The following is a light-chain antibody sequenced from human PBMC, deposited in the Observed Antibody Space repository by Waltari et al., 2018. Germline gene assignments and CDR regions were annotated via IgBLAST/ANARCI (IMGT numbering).Light chain of an antibody. CDR2: DAS. J-gene: IGKJ5*01. CDR3: QQYYNVPRT. Sequence: TCQASQQVSKYLNWYQQRPGKAPNLLIYDASNVQRGVPSRFSGSGSGTHFTFTISSLQPEDIATYYCQQYYNVPRTFGQGTRLEIK. V-gene: IGKV1-33*01. CDR1: QQVSKY.